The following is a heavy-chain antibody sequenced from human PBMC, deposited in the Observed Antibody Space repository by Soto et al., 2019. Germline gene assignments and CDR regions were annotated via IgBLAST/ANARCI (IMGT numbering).Heavy chain of an antibody. CDR2: VSSDGSIT. V-gene: IGHV3-30*18. CDR1: GFTFSHHG. J-gene: IGHJ4*02. D-gene: IGHD2-21*01. CDR3: AKESDYYSNSKWSFDS. Sequence: GGSLRLSCAASGFTFSHHGMHWVRQAPGKGLEWLTVVSSDGSITYDADSVRGRFAISRDNSKNTLYLHMNSLRTEDTAVYYCAKESDYYSNSKWSFDSWGQGILVTVSS.